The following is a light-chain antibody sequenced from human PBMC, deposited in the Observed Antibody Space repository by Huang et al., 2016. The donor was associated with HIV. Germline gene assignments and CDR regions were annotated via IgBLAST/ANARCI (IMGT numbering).Light chain of an antibody. V-gene: IGKV3-15*01. CDR3: QQYNNWPWT. CDR2: GAS. J-gene: IGKJ1*01. CDR1: QSVSFD. Sequence: EIVMTQSPATLSVSPGERATLSCRATQSVSFDVAWYQQRGGQAPSLLIYGASTRATGIPARFSGSGSGTEFTLTISSLQSEDFAVYYCQQYNNWPWTFGQGTKVEIE.